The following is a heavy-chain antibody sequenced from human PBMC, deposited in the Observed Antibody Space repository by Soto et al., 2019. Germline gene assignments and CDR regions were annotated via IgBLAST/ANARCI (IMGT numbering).Heavy chain of an antibody. V-gene: IGHV1-69*13. CDR3: ARPKRILFGHFSWFDP. Sequence: SVKVSCKASGGTFSSYAISWVRQAPGQGLEWMGGIIPIFGTANYAQKFQGRVTITADESTSTAYMELSSLRSEDTAVYYCARPKRILFGHFSWFDPWGQGTLVTVSS. J-gene: IGHJ5*02. CDR1: GGTFSSYA. D-gene: IGHD2-15*01. CDR2: IIPIFGTA.